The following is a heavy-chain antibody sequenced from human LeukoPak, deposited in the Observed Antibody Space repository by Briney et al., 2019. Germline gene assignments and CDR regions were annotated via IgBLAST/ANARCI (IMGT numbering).Heavy chain of an antibody. CDR3: ARGRPGSGSYAIDY. V-gene: IGHV1-8*01. Sequence: ASVKVSCKASGYTFTSYDINWFQKPTGQGLEWLEWMNPNSGNTGYAQKFQGRVTMTRNTSISTAYMELSSLRSEDTAVYYCARGRPGSGSYAIDYWGQGTLVTVSS. J-gene: IGHJ4*02. CDR2: MNPNSGNT. CDR1: GYTFTSYD. D-gene: IGHD3-10*01.